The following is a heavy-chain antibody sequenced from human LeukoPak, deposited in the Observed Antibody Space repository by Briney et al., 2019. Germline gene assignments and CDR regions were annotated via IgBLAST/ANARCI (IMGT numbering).Heavy chain of an antibody. CDR1: GFTFSSYV. D-gene: IGHD3-10*01. Sequence: PGGSLRLSCAASGFTFSSYVMHWVRQAPGKGLEWVSGLSASAGTAHYADSGKGRFTISRDNSKNTLYLQMNDLRAEDTAVYHCAKDGIWFGQNWFDPWGQGTLVTVSS. J-gene: IGHJ5*02. CDR3: AKDGIWFGQNWFDP. V-gene: IGHV3-23*01. CDR2: LSASAGTA.